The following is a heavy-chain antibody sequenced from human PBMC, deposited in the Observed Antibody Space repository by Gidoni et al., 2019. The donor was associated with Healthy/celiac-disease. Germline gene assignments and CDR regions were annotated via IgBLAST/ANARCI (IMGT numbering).Heavy chain of an antibody. V-gene: IGHV5-51*01. J-gene: IGHJ4*02. D-gene: IGHD2-2*01. Sequence: EVQLVQSGAEVKKPGESLKISCKGSGYSFTSYWIGWVRQMPGKGLEWMGIIYPGDSDTRYSPSFQGQVTISADKSISTAYLQWSSLKASDTAMYYCARHEGYCSSTSCPSAAVDYWGQGTLVTVSS. CDR3: ARHEGYCSSTSCPSAAVDY. CDR2: IYPGDSDT. CDR1: GYSFTSYW.